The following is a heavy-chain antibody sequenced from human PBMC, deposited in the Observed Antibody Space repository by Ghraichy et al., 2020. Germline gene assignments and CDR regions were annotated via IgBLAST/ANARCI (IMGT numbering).Heavy chain of an antibody. Sequence: GGSLRLSCAASGFTFSSYSMIWVRQAPGKGLEWVSYISSSSDTTYNADSVKGRFAISRDNAKKSLFLQMNSLRDGDTAVYYCARGSHHYDYLKYYLDSWGQGTLVTVSS. J-gene: IGHJ4*02. V-gene: IGHV3-48*02. CDR1: GFTFSSYS. CDR2: ISSSSDTT. CDR3: ARGSHHYDYLKYYLDS. D-gene: IGHD3-22*01.